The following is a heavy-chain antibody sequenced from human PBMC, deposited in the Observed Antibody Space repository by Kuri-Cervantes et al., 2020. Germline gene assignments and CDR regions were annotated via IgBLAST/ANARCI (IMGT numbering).Heavy chain of an antibody. CDR3: AKGILAAAGAPFDY. CDR2: ITWNSGSI. Sequence: SLKISCAAPGFTFDYYAMHWVRQAPGKGLDWVSGITWNSGSIGYADSVKGRFTISRDNAKNSLYLQMNSLRAEDTALYYCAKGILAAAGAPFDYWGQGTLVTVSS. CDR1: GFTFDYYA. D-gene: IGHD6-13*01. V-gene: IGHV3-9*01. J-gene: IGHJ4*02.